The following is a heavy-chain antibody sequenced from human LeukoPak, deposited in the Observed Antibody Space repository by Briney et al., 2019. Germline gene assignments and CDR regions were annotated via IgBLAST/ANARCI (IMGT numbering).Heavy chain of an antibody. D-gene: IGHD1-20*01. CDR2: ISYDGSNK. V-gene: IGHV3-30*04. J-gene: IGHJ4*02. Sequence: GSLRLSCAASGFTFSSYAMHWVRQAPGKGLEWVAVISYDGSNKYYADSVKGRFTISRDNSKNTLYLQMNSLRAEDTAVYYCAKDHLITGTTIDYWGQGTLVTVSS. CDR1: GFTFSSYA. CDR3: AKDHLITGTTIDY.